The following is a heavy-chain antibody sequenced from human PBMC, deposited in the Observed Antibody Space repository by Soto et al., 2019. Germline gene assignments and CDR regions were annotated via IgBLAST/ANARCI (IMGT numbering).Heavy chain of an antibody. D-gene: IGHD5-12*01. CDR2: ISAYNGNT. CDR3: ARGPQDIVATIGVPNYYYYYGMDV. Sequence: ASVKVSCEASGGSFTSYGISWVRQAPGQGLEWMGWISAYNGNTNYAQKLQGRVTMTTDTSTSTAYRELRSLRSDDTAVYYCARGPQDIVATIGVPNYYYYYGMDVWGQGTTVTVSS. J-gene: IGHJ6*02. V-gene: IGHV1-18*01. CDR1: GGSFTSYG.